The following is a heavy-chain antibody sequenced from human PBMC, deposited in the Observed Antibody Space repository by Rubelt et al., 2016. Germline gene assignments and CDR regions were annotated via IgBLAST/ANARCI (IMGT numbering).Heavy chain of an antibody. D-gene: IGHD3-10*01. CDR3: ARDRRGLSHDC. Sequence: QVQLQESGPGLVKPSETLSLTCTVSGYSLSDDCFWGWIRQPPGKGLEWIRTIHHSGSAFYSQSLRRRFSISMDTSKNQFSLKWTSMTAADTAGYYCARDRRGLSHDCWGQGTLVTVSS. V-gene: IGHV4-38-2*02. CDR1: GYSLSDDCF. J-gene: IGHJ4*02. CDR2: IHHSGSA.